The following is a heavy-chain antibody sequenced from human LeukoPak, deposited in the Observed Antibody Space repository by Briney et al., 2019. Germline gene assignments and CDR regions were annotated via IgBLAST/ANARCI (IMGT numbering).Heavy chain of an antibody. CDR2: IRYDGSKK. V-gene: IGHV3-30*02. D-gene: IGHD5/OR15-5a*01. J-gene: IGHJ4*02. CDR1: GFTFSSYG. Sequence: GGSLRLSCAASGFTFSSYGMHWVRQAPGKGLEWVAFIRYDGSKKYFADSVKGRFTISRDNSKNTLYLQMNSLRTEDTAVYYCAKSPGSVIFRGDYWGQGTLVTVSS. CDR3: AKSPGSVIFRGDY.